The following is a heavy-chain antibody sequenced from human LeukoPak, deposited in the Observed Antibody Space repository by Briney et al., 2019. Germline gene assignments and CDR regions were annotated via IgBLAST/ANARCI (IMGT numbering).Heavy chain of an antibody. CDR3: ARDPSNTSGWSPYFDY. CDR2: ISAYNGDT. D-gene: IGHD6-19*01. Sequence: ASVKVSCKASGYTFNKHGITWVRQAPGQGLGWMGWISAYNGDTKYGQKFQGRVTLLTDTSASTAYMELRSLRSDDTAVYYCARDPSNTSGWSPYFDYWSQGALVTVSS. CDR1: GYTFNKHG. V-gene: IGHV1-18*04. J-gene: IGHJ4*02.